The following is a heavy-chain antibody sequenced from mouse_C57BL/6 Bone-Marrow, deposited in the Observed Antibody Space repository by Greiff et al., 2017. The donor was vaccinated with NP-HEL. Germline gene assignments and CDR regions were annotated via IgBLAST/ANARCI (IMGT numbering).Heavy chain of an antibody. D-gene: IGHD1-1*01. CDR1: GYTFTNYW. J-gene: IGHJ2*01. CDR3: ALHYYGSIYFDY. Sequence: QVQLQQSGAELVRPGTSVKMSCKASGYTFTNYWIGWAKQRPGHGLEWIGDIYPGGGYTNYNEKFKGKATLTADKSSSTAYMQFSSLTSDDSAIYYCALHYYGSIYFDYWGQGTTLTVSS. V-gene: IGHV1-63*01. CDR2: IYPGGGYT.